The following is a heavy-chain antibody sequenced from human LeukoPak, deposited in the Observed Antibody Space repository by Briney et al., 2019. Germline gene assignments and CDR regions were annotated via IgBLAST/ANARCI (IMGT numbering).Heavy chain of an antibody. J-gene: IGHJ5*02. CDR3: ARSYSSSSSPYNWFDP. V-gene: IGHV1-8*01. CDR2: MNPNSGNT. D-gene: IGHD6-13*01. Sequence: ASVKVSCKASGNTFTSYDINWVRQATGQGLEWMGWMNPNSGNTGYAQKFQGRVTMTRNTSISTAYMELSSLRSEDTAVYYCARSYSSSSSPYNWFDPWGQGTLVTVSS. CDR1: GNTFTSYD.